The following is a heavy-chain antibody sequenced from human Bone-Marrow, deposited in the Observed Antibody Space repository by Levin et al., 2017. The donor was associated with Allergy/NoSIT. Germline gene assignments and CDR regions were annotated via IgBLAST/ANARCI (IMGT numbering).Heavy chain of an antibody. J-gene: IGHJ3*02. V-gene: IGHV4-61*01. CDR1: GGSVNSAHYY. CDR3: ARDKSGSWRDGFDI. CDR2: IYYSGSS. Sequence: PSETLSLTCTVSGGSVNSAHYYWTWIRQPPGKGLEWIGHIYYSGSSSSNPSLKSRVTISLATSTNQFSLNLSSVTAADTAVYYCARDKSGSWRDGFDIWGQGTMVAVSS. D-gene: IGHD3-3*01.